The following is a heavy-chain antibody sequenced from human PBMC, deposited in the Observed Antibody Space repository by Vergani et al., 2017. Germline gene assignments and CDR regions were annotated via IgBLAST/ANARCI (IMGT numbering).Heavy chain of an antibody. CDR2: IYYSGST. J-gene: IGHJ4*02. Sequence: QVQLQESGPGLVKPSETLSLTCPVSGGPISSYYWSWIRQPPGKGLEWIGYIYYSGSTNYNPSLKSRVTISVDTSKNQFSLKLSSVTAADTAVYYCARSRPYCSSGSCPAIWGQGTLVTVSS. D-gene: IGHD2-15*01. CDR1: GGPISSYY. CDR3: ARSRPYCSSGSCPAI. V-gene: IGHV4-59*01.